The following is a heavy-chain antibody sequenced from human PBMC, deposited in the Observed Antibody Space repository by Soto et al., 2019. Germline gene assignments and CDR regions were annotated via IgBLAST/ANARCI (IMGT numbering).Heavy chain of an antibody. V-gene: IGHV4-59*01. CDR1: GGSISSYY. D-gene: IGHD3-22*01. CDR2: IYYSGST. Sequence: SETLSLSCTVSGGSISSYYWSWIRQPPGKGLEWIGYIYYSGSTNYNPSLTSRGTISVDTSQHQCSLKLSSVTTADTSVYYCARWNYYDSSCYYSNYYYYYVIDVWGQGTTVTVS. J-gene: IGHJ6*02. CDR3: ARWNYYDSSCYYSNYYYYYVIDV.